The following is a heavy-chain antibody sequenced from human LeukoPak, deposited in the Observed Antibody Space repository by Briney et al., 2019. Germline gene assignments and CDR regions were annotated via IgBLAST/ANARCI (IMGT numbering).Heavy chain of an antibody. Sequence: SETLSLTCTVYGGSFSGYYWSWIRQPPGKGLEWIGEINHSGSTNYNLSLKSRVTISVDTSKNQFSLKLSSVTAADTAVYYCASFYDSSGYQDYWGQGTLVTVSS. D-gene: IGHD3-22*01. J-gene: IGHJ4*02. CDR3: ASFYDSSGYQDY. CDR2: INHSGST. CDR1: GGSFSGYY. V-gene: IGHV4-34*01.